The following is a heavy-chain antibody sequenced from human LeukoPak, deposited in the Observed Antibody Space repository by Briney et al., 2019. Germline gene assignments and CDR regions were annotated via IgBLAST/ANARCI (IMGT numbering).Heavy chain of an antibody. CDR3: ARVRIAVADYYFDY. Sequence: HSEALSVTSTVPRGSISSYYWSGIRPPPLEGREWIGYIYYSGSTNYNPSLKGRVTISVDTSKNQFSLKLSSVTAADTAVYYCARVRIAVADYYFDYWGQGTLVTVSS. J-gene: IGHJ4*02. CDR1: RGSISSYY. CDR2: IYYSGST. V-gene: IGHV4-59*01. D-gene: IGHD6-19*01.